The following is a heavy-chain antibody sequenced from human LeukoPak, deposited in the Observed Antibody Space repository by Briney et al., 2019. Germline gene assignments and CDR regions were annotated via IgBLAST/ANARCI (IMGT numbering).Heavy chain of an antibody. CDR2: TYHGSKWHN. CDR1: GDSVSTKSAA. CDR3: ARVDLGSAIFEPKWFDP. J-gene: IGHJ5*02. V-gene: IGHV6-1*01. Sequence: SQTLSLTCAISGDSVSTKSAAWNWIRQSPSRGLEWLGRTYHGSKWHNDYAESVKSRITINADTSKNQFSLQLNSVTPEDTAVYYCARVDLGSAIFEPKWFDPWGQGTLVTVSS. D-gene: IGHD3-9*01.